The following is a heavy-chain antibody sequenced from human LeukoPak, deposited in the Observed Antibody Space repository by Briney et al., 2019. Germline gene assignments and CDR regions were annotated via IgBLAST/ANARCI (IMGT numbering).Heavy chain of an antibody. Sequence: GGSLRLSCAASGFTFSNYWMTWVRQAPGRGLEWVASMNQDGSAKYYVDSVKGRFAISRDNAKNSLYLQMNNLRAEDTAVYYCARDNNRKDDSWGQGTLVTVSS. J-gene: IGHJ5*02. CDR1: GFTFSNYW. D-gene: IGHD1-14*01. CDR2: MNQDGSAK. V-gene: IGHV3-7*01. CDR3: ARDNNRKDDS.